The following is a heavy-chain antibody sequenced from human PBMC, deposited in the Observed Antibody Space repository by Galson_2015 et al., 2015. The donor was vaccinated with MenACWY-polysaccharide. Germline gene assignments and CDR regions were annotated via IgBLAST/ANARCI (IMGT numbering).Heavy chain of an antibody. CDR1: GYTFSSHS. D-gene: IGHD3-22*01. CDR3: ARAITMMGGDAFDI. J-gene: IGHJ3*02. V-gene: IGHV7-4-1*02. Sequence: VKVSCKASGYTFSSHSINWMRQAPGQGLEWMGWIGTNTGSPTYAQGFTGHFVFSVDTSVSTAYLQISSLKAEDTAVYYCARAITMMGGDAFDIWGQGTMVTVS. CDR2: IGTNTGSP.